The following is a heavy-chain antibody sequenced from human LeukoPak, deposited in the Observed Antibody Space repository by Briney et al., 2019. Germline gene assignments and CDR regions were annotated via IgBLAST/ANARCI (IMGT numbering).Heavy chain of an antibody. V-gene: IGHV3-23*01. J-gene: IGHJ4*02. CDR1: GFTFSSYA. D-gene: IGHD3-10*01. Sequence: GGSLRLSCAASGFTFSSYAMSWVRQAPGKGLEWVSAISGSGGSTYYADSVKGRFTISRDKSKNTLYLQMNSLRAEDTAVYYCARDRVEGFGELLWYWGQGTLVTVSS. CDR2: ISGSGGST. CDR3: ARDRVEGFGELLWY.